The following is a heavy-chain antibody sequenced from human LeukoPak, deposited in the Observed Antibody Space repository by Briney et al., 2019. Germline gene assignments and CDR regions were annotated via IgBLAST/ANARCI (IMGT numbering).Heavy chain of an antibody. J-gene: IGHJ6*02. V-gene: IGHV4-4*07. CDR3: ASLVTAIQYYYYYYGMDV. Sequence: PSETLSITCTVSGASINSYYWSWIRQPAGKGLEWIGHISSSGGTKNNPSLKSRVTMSIDTSKKQFSLKLSSVTAADTAVYYCASLVTAIQYYYYYYGMDVWGQGTTVTVSS. CDR1: GASINSYY. CDR2: ISSSGGT. D-gene: IGHD2-21*02.